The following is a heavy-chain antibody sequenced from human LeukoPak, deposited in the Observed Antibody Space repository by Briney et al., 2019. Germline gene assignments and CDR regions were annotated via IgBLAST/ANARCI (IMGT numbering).Heavy chain of an antibody. D-gene: IGHD5-24*01. CDR1: GDILSNNKGG. J-gene: IGHJ4*02. CDR2: TYYWSKLNN. Sequence: SQTLSLTCALSGDILSNNKGGWNWLRQSPSRGLEWLGRTYYWSKLNNDYAVSVKSRITINADTSNNQFSLHLYSVTPEDTAVYYCSRGWLQQGFDYWGQGTLVTVSS. CDR3: SRGWLQQGFDY. V-gene: IGHV6-1*01.